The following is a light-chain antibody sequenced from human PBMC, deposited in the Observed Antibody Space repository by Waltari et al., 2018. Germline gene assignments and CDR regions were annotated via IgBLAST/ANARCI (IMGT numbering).Light chain of an antibody. Sequence: EIVLTQSPGTLSLSPGERATLSCRASQSISKYLVWYQQKPGQAPRLLIYEASIRATSIPDRFSGSGSGTDFSLIISRLEPEDFAVYYCQKYEALPATFGQGTKVEIK. CDR2: EAS. J-gene: IGKJ1*01. CDR3: QKYEALPAT. CDR1: QSISKY. V-gene: IGKV3-20*01.